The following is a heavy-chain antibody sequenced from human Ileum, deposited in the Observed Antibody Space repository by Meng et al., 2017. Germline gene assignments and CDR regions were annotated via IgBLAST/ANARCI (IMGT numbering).Heavy chain of an antibody. CDR1: GFTFSSYA. D-gene: IGHD6-13*01. J-gene: IGHJ2*01. Sequence: GESLKISCAASGFTFSSYAMSWVRQAPGKGLEWVSAISGNGGSTYYADSVKGRFTISRDNSKNTLYQQMNSLRAEDTAVYYCAKDKGSWYVWYFDLWGRGTLVTVSS. CDR2: ISGNGGST. CDR3: AKDKGSWYVWYFDL. V-gene: IGHV3-23*01.